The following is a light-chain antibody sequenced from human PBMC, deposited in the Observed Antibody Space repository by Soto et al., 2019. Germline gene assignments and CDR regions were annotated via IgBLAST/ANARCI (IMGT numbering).Light chain of an antibody. V-gene: IGKV1-16*01. CDR3: QQYKAHPPT. CDR2: EAS. Sequence: DIQMTQSPSSLSASVGDRVTITCRASEDSSNFLAWFQQRPGEAPQSLMFEASYLESGVYSRFSGSGYGTDFTLTISSLQPEDIATYYCQQYKAHPPTFGGGSKVQI. J-gene: IGKJ4*01. CDR1: EDSSNF.